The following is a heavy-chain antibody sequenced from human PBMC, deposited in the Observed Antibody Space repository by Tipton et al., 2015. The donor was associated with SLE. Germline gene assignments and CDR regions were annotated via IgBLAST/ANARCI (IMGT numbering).Heavy chain of an antibody. Sequence: TLSLTCTVSGGSISSGSYYWSWIRQPAGKGLEWIGRIYTSGSTNYNPSLKSRVTISIDTSKNEFSLKLSSVTAADTAVYYCAREGDSSANFYYYGVNVWGQGP. CDR3: AREGDSSANFYYYGVNV. CDR2: IYTSGST. V-gene: IGHV4-61*02. D-gene: IGHD2-21*01. J-gene: IGHJ6*02. CDR1: GGSISSGSYY.